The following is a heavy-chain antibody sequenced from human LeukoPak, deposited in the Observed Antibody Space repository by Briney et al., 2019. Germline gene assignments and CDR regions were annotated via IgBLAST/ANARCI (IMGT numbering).Heavy chain of an antibody. CDR1: GFTFSGYW. CDR2: INSDGSST. CDR3: ARDVSRGWFDP. D-gene: IGHD3-10*01. Sequence: GGSLRLSCAASGFTFSGYWMHWVRQAPGKGLVWVSRINSDGSSTSYADSVKGRFTISRDNAKNTLYLQMNSLRAEDTAVYYCARDVSRGWFDPWGQGTLVTVSS. J-gene: IGHJ5*02. V-gene: IGHV3-74*01.